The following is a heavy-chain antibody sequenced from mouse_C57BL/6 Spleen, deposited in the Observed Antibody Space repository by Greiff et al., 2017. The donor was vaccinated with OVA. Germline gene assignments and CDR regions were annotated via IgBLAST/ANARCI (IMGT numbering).Heavy chain of an antibody. J-gene: IGHJ2*01. CDR3: ARVSPPIPFYFDY. Sequence: EVKLQESGPGLVKPSQSLSLTCSVTGYSITSGYYWNWIRQFPGNKLEWMGYISYDGSNNYNPSLKNRISITRDTSKNQFFLKLNSVTTEDTATYYCARVSPPIPFYFDYWGQGTTLTVSS. CDR1: GYSITSGYY. V-gene: IGHV3-6*01. CDR2: ISYDGSN.